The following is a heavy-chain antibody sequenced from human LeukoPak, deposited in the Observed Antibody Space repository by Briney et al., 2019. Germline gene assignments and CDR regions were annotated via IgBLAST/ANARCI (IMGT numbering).Heavy chain of an antibody. CDR3: ARVVTFGYFDL. J-gene: IGHJ2*01. CDR2: ISPSGGIT. CDR1: GFTFSTYG. V-gene: IGHV3-23*01. Sequence: GGSLRLSCAASGFTFSTYGMSWVRQAPGKGLEWVSGISPSGGITYYTDSVKGRFTISRDNSKNTLYLQMGSLRAEDMAVYYCARVVTFGYFDLWGRGTLVTVSS.